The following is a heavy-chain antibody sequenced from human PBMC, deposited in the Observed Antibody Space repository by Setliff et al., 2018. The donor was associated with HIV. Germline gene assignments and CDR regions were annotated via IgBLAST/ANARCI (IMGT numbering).Heavy chain of an antibody. V-gene: IGHV3-23*01. CDR1: GFTFNSYA. CDR2: ISGGADST. D-gene: IGHD6-19*01. J-gene: IGHJ4*02. CDR3: AKTNSGWHYFDD. Sequence: QTGGPLRLSCAASGFTFNSYAMSWVRPAPGKGLEWVSAISGGADSTYYADSVRGRFTISRDNSKNTLFLQVNSLRAEDTAVYYCAKTNSGWHYFDDWGQGILVTVSS.